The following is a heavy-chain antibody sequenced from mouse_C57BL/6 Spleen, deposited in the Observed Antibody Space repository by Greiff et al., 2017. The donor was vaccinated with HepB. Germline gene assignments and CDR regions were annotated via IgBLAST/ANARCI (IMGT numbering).Heavy chain of an antibody. D-gene: IGHD1-1*01. CDR1: GFTFSDYG. V-gene: IGHV5-17*01. Sequence: EVHLVESGGGLVKPGGSLKLSCAASGFTFSDYGMHWVRQAPEKGLEWVAYISSGSSTIYYADTVKGRFTISRDNAKNTLFLQMTSLRSEDTAMYYCARWVLRYPYAMDYWGQGTSVTVSS. J-gene: IGHJ4*01. CDR3: ARWVLRYPYAMDY. CDR2: ISSGSSTI.